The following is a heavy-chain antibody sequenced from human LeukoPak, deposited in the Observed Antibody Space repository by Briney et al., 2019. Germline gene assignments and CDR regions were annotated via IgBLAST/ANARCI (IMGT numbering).Heavy chain of an antibody. CDR2: INHSGST. V-gene: IGHV4-34*01. D-gene: IGHD3-22*01. CDR1: GGSFSGYY. J-gene: IGHJ5*02. Sequence: PSETLSLTCAVYGGSFSGYYWSWIRQPPGKGLEWIGEINHSGSTNYNPSLKSRVTISVDTSKNQFSLKLSSVTAADTAVYYCARSRAFDSAFDPWGQGTLVTVSS. CDR3: ARSRAFDSAFDP.